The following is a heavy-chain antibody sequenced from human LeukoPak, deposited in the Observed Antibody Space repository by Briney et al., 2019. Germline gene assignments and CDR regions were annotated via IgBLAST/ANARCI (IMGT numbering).Heavy chain of an antibody. CDR3: ARELEACDN. V-gene: IGHV3-30-3*01. CDR2: ISYDGSNK. Sequence: GRSLRLSCAASGLTFSSYAMHWVRQAPGKGLEWVAVISYDGSNKYYADSVKGRFTISRDNSKNTLYLQMNSLRAEDTAVYYCARELEACDNWGQGTMVTVSS. CDR1: GLTFSSYA. D-gene: IGHD1-1*01. J-gene: IGHJ3*02.